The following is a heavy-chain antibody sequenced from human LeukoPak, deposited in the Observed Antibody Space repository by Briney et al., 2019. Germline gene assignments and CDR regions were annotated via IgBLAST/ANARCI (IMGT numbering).Heavy chain of an antibody. D-gene: IGHD2-2*01. CDR1: GYTLTELS. CDR3: ATGVPYCSSTSCPRGFDP. J-gene: IGHJ5*02. Sequence: ASVKVSCKVPGYTLTELSMHWVRQAPGKGLEWMGGFDPEDGETIYAQKFQGRVTMTEDTSTDTAYMELSSLRSEDTAVYYCATGVPYCSSTSCPRGFDPWGQGTLVTVSS. V-gene: IGHV1-24*01. CDR2: FDPEDGET.